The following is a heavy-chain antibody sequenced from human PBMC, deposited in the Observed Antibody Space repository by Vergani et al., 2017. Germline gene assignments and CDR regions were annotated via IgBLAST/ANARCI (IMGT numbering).Heavy chain of an antibody. Sequence: QVQLVESGGGVVQPGRSLRLSCAASGFTFSTYGMHWVRQAPGKGLEWVAVISYDGSNKYYADSVKGRFTISRDNSKNTLYLQMNSLRAEDTAVYYCAKDDGSNWFDPWGQGTLVTVSS. V-gene: IGHV3-30*18. J-gene: IGHJ5*02. CDR3: AKDDGSNWFDP. CDR1: GFTFSTYG. CDR2: ISYDGSNK. D-gene: IGHD2-15*01.